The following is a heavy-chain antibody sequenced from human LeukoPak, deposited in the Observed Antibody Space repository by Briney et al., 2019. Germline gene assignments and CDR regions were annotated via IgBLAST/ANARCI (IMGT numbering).Heavy chain of an antibody. CDR3: ARAVSDYYGSGKWFDP. Sequence: SVKVSCKASGGTFSSYAISWVRQAPGQGLEWMGRIIPILGIANYAQKFQGRVTITADKSTSTAYMELSSLRSEDTAVYYCARAVSDYYGSGKWFDPWGQGTLVTVSS. J-gene: IGHJ5*02. V-gene: IGHV1-69*04. CDR2: IIPILGIA. D-gene: IGHD3-10*01. CDR1: GGTFSSYA.